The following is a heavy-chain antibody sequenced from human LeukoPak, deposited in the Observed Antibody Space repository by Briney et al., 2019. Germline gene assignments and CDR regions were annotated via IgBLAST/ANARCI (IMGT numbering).Heavy chain of an antibody. CDR2: IKEDGSEE. D-gene: IGHD3-16*01. Sequence: GGSLRLSCAASTFTFGNYWMSWVRQAPGKGLEWVANIKEDGSEEYYVDSVKGRFTISRDNTKNSLYLQMNSLRAEDTAVYYCARDPAVWHYWGQGTLVTVSS. J-gene: IGHJ4*02. V-gene: IGHV3-7*01. CDR1: TFTFGNYW. CDR3: ARDPAVWHY.